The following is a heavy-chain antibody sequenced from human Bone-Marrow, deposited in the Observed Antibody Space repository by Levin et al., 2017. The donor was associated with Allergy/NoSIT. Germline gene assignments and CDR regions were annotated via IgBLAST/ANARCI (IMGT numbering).Heavy chain of an antibody. CDR1: GFTFSSYA. Sequence: GASVKVSCAASGFTFSSYAMNWVRQAPGKGLEWVSSISTSSSSIYYADSVKGRFTISRDNAKNSLYLQMNSLRAEDTAVYYCAREIVRGVVWGQGTTVTVSS. V-gene: IGHV3-21*01. D-gene: IGHD2/OR15-2a*01. CDR2: ISTSSSSI. J-gene: IGHJ6*02. CDR3: AREIVRGVV.